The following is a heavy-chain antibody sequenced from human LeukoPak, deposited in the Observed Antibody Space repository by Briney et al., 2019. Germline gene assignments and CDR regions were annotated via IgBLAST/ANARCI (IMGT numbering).Heavy chain of an antibody. CDR1: GYSFTSYW. CDR2: IYPVDSDT. J-gene: IGHJ4*02. V-gene: IGHV5-51*01. CDR3: ARLHQALDYFDY. Sequence: GESLKISCKGSGYSFTSYWIGCVRQMPGKGMEWMGIIYPVDSDTRYSPSFQGQATISADTSISTAYLQWSSLKAADTDMYYCARLHQALDYFDYWGQGTLVTVSS.